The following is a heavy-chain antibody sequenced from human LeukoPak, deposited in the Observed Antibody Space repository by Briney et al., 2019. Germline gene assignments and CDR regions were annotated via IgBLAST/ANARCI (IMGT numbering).Heavy chain of an antibody. V-gene: IGHV3-23*01. D-gene: IGHD6-13*01. J-gene: IGHJ4*02. CDR3: AKALGRAGYFDY. CDR2: ISGSGGST. Sequence: GGSLRLTCAASGFTFSSYAMSWVCQAPGKGLEWVAAISGSGGSTYYADSVKGRFTISRDNSKNTLYLQMNSLRAEDTAVYYCAKALGRAGYFDYWGQGTLVTVSS. CDR1: GFTFSSYA.